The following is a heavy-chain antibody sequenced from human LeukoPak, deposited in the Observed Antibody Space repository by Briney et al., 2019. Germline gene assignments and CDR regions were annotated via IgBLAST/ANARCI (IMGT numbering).Heavy chain of an antibody. V-gene: IGHV3-13*04. CDR3: ARESMIVGDDAFDI. J-gene: IGHJ3*02. CDR2: ISTAGDT. D-gene: IGHD1-26*01. Sequence: GGSLRLSCAVSGFTLSTYDMHWVREATGKGLEWVSAISTAGDTYYPGSVKGRFTISRENAKNSLYLQMNSLRAGDTAVYYCARESMIVGDDAFDIWGQGTMVTVSS. CDR1: GFTLSTYD.